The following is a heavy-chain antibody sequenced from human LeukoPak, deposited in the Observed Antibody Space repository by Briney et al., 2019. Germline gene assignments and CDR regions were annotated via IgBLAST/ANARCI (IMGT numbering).Heavy chain of an antibody. D-gene: IGHD3-3*01. Sequence: GGSLRLSCAASGFTFTTPAMTWVRQAPGKGLEWVSGISGSGVTDYADSVKGRFTISRDNSKNTLYLQMNSLRAEDTAVYYCAKYDFWSGCNDYWGQGTLVTVSS. CDR1: GFTFTTPA. CDR3: AKYDFWSGCNDY. CDR2: ISGSGVT. J-gene: IGHJ4*02. V-gene: IGHV3-23*01.